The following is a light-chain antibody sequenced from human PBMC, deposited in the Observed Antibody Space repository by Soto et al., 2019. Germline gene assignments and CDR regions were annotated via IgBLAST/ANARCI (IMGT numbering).Light chain of an antibody. CDR3: GSYTISSTLMV. J-gene: IGLJ2*01. V-gene: IGLV2-14*03. Sequence: QSALPQPASVSGSPGQAITISCSGTPSDIGAYNYVSWYQHLPGKAPKVIIYDVTNRPSGVSSRFSGSKSGTTASLTISGLQAEDEANYYCGSYTISSTLMVFGGGTKVTVL. CDR1: PSDIGAYNY. CDR2: DVT.